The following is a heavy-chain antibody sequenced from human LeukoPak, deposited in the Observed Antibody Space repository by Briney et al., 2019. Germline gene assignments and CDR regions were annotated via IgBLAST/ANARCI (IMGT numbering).Heavy chain of an antibody. J-gene: IGHJ2*01. CDR3: AKQSDSTYGSGWDWYVDF. CDR1: GFTFSSYA. CDR2: ISGSSGTT. D-gene: IGHD6-25*01. Sequence: GGSLRLSCAASGFTFSSYAMSWVRQAPGKGLEWVSAISGSSGTTYYADSVKGRLTISRDNSKNTLYLQMNSLRAEDTALYYCAKQSDSTYGSGWDWYVDFWGRRTLVTVSS. V-gene: IGHV3-23*01.